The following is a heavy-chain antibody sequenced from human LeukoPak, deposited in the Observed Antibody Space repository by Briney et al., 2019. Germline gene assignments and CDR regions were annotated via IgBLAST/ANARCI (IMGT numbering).Heavy chain of an antibody. CDR3: TRGATVTTAYGFDP. V-gene: IGHV3-9*01. CDR1: GFTFSSHA. CDR2: ISWNSGII. Sequence: GGSLRLSCAASGFTFSSHAMHWVRQAPGKGLEWVSGISWNSGIIGYVDSVKGRFTISRDNAKNSLYLQMNGLRAEDTALYFCTRGATVTTAYGFDPWGQGTPVTVSS. J-gene: IGHJ5*02. D-gene: IGHD4-17*01.